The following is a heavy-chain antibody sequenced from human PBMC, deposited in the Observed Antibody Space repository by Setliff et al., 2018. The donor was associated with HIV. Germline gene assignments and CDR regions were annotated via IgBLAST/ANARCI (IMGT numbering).Heavy chain of an antibody. CDR1: GGSFSGYY. V-gene: IGHV4-34*01. J-gene: IGHJ6*03. CDR2: INHSGTT. Sequence: SETLSLTCAVYGGSFSGYYWGWIRQPPGKGLEWIGEINHSGTTNYNPSLKSRVTISVDTSKRQFSLNLTSVTAADTAVYYCARGPPAEDYYYYMDVWDKGTTVTVSS. CDR3: ARGPPAEDYYYYMDV.